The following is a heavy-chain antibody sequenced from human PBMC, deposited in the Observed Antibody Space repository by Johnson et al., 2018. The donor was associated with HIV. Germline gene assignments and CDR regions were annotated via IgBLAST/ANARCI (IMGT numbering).Heavy chain of an antibody. V-gene: IGHV3-66*01. CDR3: ARDGESQQLPLGDAFDV. D-gene: IGHD6-13*01. Sequence: VQLVESGGGLVQSGGSLRLSCGASGFSVSNTYMNWVRQAPGKGLDWVSVIYSGGSTYYADSVRGRFTISRDNSKNTLYLQMSSLRAEDTAMYYCARDGESQQLPLGDAFDVWGQGTRVTVSS. CDR2: IYSGGST. CDR1: GFSVSNTY. J-gene: IGHJ3*01.